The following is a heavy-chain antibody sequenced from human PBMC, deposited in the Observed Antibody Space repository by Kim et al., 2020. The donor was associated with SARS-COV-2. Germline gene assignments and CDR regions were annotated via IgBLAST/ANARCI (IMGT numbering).Heavy chain of an antibody. Sequence: YNPSLKSRVTISVDTSKNKFSLKLSSVTAADTAVYYCARERGYSSSQIDYWGQGTLVTVSS. J-gene: IGHJ4*02. D-gene: IGHD6-13*01. CDR3: ARERGYSSSQIDY. V-gene: IGHV4-59*01.